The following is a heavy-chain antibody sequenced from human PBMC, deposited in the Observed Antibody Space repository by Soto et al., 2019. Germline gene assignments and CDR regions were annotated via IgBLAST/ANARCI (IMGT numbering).Heavy chain of an antibody. CDR3: AKKLWGSGSYLSRPLFDY. J-gene: IGHJ4*02. D-gene: IGHD1-26*01. V-gene: IGHV3-23*01. Sequence: EVQLLESGGGLVQPGGSLRLSCAASGFTFSSYAMSWVRQAPGKGLEWVSAISGSGGSTYYADSVKGRFTISRDNSTNTLYLQMNCLRAEDTAVYYCAKKLWGSGSYLSRPLFDYWGQGTLVTVSS. CDR2: ISGSGGST. CDR1: GFTFSSYA.